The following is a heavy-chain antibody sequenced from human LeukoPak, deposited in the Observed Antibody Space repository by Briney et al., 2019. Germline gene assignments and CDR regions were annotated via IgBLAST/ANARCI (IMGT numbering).Heavy chain of an antibody. V-gene: IGHV3-64*02. J-gene: IGHJ6*02. CDR3: ARGNRGNYYYGMDV. CDR1: GFTFSSYA. Sequence: PGGSLRLSCAASGFTFSSYAMHWVRQAPGKGLEYVSAISSYGDSTYYADSVKGRFTISRDNSKKTLNLEMGSLRAEDMAVYYCARGNRGNYYYGMDVWGQGTTVTVSS. CDR2: ISSYGDST.